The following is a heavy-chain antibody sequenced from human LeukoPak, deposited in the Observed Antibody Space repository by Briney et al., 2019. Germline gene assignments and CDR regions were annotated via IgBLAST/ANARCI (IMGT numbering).Heavy chain of an antibody. D-gene: IGHD3-3*01. CDR1: GFTFSSYW. V-gene: IGHV3-7*01. J-gene: IGHJ3*02. CDR2: IKQDGSEK. Sequence: GGSLRLSCAASGFTFSSYWMSWVRQAPGKGLEWVANIKQDGSEKYYVDSVKGRFTISRDNAKNSLYLQMNSLRAEDTAVYYCARVRYDFWSGYRRLDAFDIWGQGTMVTVSS. CDR3: ARVRYDFWSGYRRLDAFDI.